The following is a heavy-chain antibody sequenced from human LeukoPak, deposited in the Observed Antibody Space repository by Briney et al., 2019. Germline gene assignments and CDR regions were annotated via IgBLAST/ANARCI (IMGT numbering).Heavy chain of an antibody. D-gene: IGHD3-22*01. CDR1: GFTFSSYG. CDR2: IRYDGSNK. V-gene: IGHV3-30*02. J-gene: IGHJ4*02. Sequence: PGGSLRLSCAASGFTFSSYGMHWVRQAPGKGLEWVSFIRYDGSNKYYADSVKGRFTISRDNSKNTLYLQMSSLRAEDTAVYYCAKDGYYYDSSGSPPSYWGQGTLVTVSS. CDR3: AKDGYYYDSSGSPPSY.